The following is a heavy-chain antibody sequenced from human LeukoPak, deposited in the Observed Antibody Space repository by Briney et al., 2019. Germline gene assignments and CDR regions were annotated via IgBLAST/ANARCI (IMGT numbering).Heavy chain of an antibody. CDR3: ARVGGSSDFDY. J-gene: IGHJ4*02. V-gene: IGHV3-74*01. CDR1: GFTFSTYW. Sequence: PGGSLRLSCAASGFTFSTYWMHWVRQAPGKWLVWVSLIDTDGSSTPYADSVKGRFTISRDNAKNTLYLQMNGLRAEDTAVYYCARVGGSSDFDYWGQGTLVTVSS. CDR2: IDTDGSST. D-gene: IGHD3-10*01.